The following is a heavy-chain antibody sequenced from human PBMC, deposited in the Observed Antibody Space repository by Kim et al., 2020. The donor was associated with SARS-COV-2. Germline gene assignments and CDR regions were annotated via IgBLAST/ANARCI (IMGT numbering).Heavy chain of an antibody. CDR3: VRYYYYGCYGLPGAFG. CDR1: GFTLSDYG. Sequence: GGSLRLSCEASGFTLSDYGMSWVRQGPGKGLEWVSALRGDGAGPYYADSVKGRFTISRDSSRNALYLQMSSLRGAGTAVFYCVRYYYYGCYGLPGAFG. J-gene: IGHJ3*02. V-gene: IGHV3-23*01. CDR2: LRGDGAGP. D-gene: IGHD3-22*01.